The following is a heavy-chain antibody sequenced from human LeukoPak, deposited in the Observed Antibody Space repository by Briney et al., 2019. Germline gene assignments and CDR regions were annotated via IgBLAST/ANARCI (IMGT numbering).Heavy chain of an antibody. CDR2: IFGSGGSP. D-gene: IGHD5-18*01. CDR3: GETTVGYSSGQKPAWPVDY. Sequence: GGSLRLSCEASGFTFGSHAMCWVRQAPGEGLEWVAGIFGSGGSPHYADPVKGRLTISRDNSRNTVYLQINSLRAEDTAVYYCGETTVGYSSGQKPAWPVDYWGQGTLVTVSS. J-gene: IGHJ4*02. CDR1: GFTFGSHA. V-gene: IGHV3-23*01.